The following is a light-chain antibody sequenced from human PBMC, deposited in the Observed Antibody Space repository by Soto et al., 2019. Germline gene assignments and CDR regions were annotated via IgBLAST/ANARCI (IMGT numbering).Light chain of an antibody. J-gene: IGKJ4*01. CDR1: QGISSN. V-gene: IGKV1-9*01. CDR3: QQLNSYPRT. Sequence: DIQLTQSPSFLSASVGDRVTITCRSSQGISSNLAWYQQKPGKAPKLLIYDASTLQGGVPSRFSGSGSGTEFTLTISSLQHEDFATYYCQQLNSYPRTFGGGTKVEIK. CDR2: DAS.